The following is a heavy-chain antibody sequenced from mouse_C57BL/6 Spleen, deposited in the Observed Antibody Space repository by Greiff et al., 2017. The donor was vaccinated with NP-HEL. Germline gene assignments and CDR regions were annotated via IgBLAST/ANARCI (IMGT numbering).Heavy chain of an antibody. CDR3: TRRAFLSRGYFDY. V-gene: IGHV1-15*01. D-gene: IGHD3-3*01. CDR1: GYTFTDYE. CDR2: IDPETGGT. Sequence: VQLQQSGAELVRPGASVTLSCKASGYTFTDYEMHWVKQTPVHGLEWIGAIDPETGGTAYNQKFKGKAILTADKSSSTAYMELRSLTSEDSAVYYCTRRAFLSRGYFDYWGQGTTLTVSS. J-gene: IGHJ2*01.